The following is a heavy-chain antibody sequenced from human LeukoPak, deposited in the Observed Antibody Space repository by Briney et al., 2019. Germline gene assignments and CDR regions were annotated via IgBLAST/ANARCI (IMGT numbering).Heavy chain of an antibody. V-gene: IGHV4-59*12. D-gene: IGHD3-3*01. J-gene: IGHJ2*01. Sequence: PSETLSLTCTVSGGSISSYYWSWIRQPPGKGLEWIGYIYYSGSTNYNPSLKSRVTISVDTSKNQFSLKLSSVTAADTAVYYCARADNSDDFRSVPYWYFDLWGRGTLVTVSS. CDR2: IYYSGST. CDR1: GGSISSYY. CDR3: ARADNSDDFRSVPYWYFDL.